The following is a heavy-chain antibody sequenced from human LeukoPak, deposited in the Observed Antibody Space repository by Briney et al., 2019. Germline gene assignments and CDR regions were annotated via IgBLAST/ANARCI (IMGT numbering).Heavy chain of an antibody. J-gene: IGHJ4*02. CDR3: ARNRCSGGSCYLDY. Sequence: RAGGSLRLSCAASGFTVSSFGMNWVRQAPGKGRGWVSYISSSGTTIYYADSVKGRLTISRDNAENSLYLQMHSLRDEDTAVYYCARNRCSGGSCYLDYWGLGTLVIVSS. V-gene: IGHV3-48*02. D-gene: IGHD2-15*01. CDR1: GFTVSSFG. CDR2: ISSSGTTI.